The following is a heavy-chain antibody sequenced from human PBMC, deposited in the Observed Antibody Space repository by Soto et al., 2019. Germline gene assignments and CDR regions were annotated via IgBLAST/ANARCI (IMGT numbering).Heavy chain of an antibody. CDR2: IYYSGTT. CDR1: GASISSTSYH. CDR3: ARSISVAMDF. D-gene: IGHD6-19*01. J-gene: IGHJ4*02. V-gene: IGHV4-39*01. Sequence: SPTLSLPCTVSGASISSTSYHSGWIRQPPGKGLEWIGSIYYSGTTYYNPSLKSRITISVDTSKNQFSLKLSSVTAADTAVYYCARSISVAMDFWGQGTLLTVS.